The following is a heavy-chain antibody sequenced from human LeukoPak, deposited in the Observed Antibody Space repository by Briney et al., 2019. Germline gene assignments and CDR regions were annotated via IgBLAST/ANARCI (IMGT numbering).Heavy chain of an antibody. Sequence: GGSLRLSCAASGFTVSSNYMSWVRQAPGKGLEWVSAISGSGGSTYYADSVKGRFTISRDNSKNTLYLQMNSLRAEDTAVYYCATPGRIHCSSTSCYTPPDYWGQGTLVTVSS. D-gene: IGHD2-2*02. CDR3: ATPGRIHCSSTSCYTPPDY. V-gene: IGHV3-23*01. CDR1: GFTVSSNY. CDR2: ISGSGGST. J-gene: IGHJ4*02.